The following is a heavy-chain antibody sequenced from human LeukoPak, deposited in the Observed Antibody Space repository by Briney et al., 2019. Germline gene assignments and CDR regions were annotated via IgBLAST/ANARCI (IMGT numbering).Heavy chain of an antibody. CDR3: AIYNYGDYGLYDY. J-gene: IGHJ4*02. CDR2: IYYSGSI. Sequence: SETLSLTCTVSGGSISSSSYYWGWIRQPPGKGLEWIGSIYYSGSIYYNPSLKSRFTISVDTSKNPFSLKLSSVTAADTAVYYCAIYNYGDYGLYDYWGQGTLVTVSS. V-gene: IGHV4-39*01. D-gene: IGHD4-17*01. CDR1: GGSISSSSYY.